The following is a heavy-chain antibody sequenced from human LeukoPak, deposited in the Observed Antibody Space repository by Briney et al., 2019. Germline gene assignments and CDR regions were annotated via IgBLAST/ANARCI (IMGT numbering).Heavy chain of an antibody. V-gene: IGHV3-23*01. CDR3: AREQYQLLSAFDY. CDR1: GFTFSSYA. J-gene: IGHJ4*02. Sequence: PGGSLRLSCAASGFTFSSYAMSWVRQAPGKGLEWVSAISGSGGSTCYADSVKGRFTISRDNSKNTLYLQMNSLRAEDTAVYCCAREQYQLLSAFDYWGQGTLVTVSS. CDR2: ISGSGGST. D-gene: IGHD2-2*01.